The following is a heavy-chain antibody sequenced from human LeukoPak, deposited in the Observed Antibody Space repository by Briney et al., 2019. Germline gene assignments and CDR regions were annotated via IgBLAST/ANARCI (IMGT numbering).Heavy chain of an antibody. CDR3: ARARRYYYDSSGHDAEYFQH. CDR1: GGSISSGSYY. CDR2: IYTSGST. D-gene: IGHD3-22*01. Sequence: PSETLSLTCTVSGGSISSGSYYWSWIRQPAGKGLEWIGRIYTSGSTNYNPSLKSRVTISVDTSKNQFSLKLSSVTAADTAVYYCARARRYYYDSSGHDAEYFQHWGQGTLVTVSS. V-gene: IGHV4-61*02. J-gene: IGHJ1*01.